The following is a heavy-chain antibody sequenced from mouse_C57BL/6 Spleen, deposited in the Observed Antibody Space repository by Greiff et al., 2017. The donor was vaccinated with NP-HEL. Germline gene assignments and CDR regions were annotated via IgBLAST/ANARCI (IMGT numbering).Heavy chain of an antibody. CDR2: IYWDDDK. J-gene: IGHJ4*01. CDR1: GFSLSTSGMG. Sequence: QVTLKESGPGILQSSQTLSLTCSFSGFSLSTSGMGVSWIRQPSGKGLEWLAHIYWDDDKRYNPSLKSRPTISKDTSRNQVFLKITSVDTADTATYYCARWGYDRDYYAMDYWGQGTSVTVSS. D-gene: IGHD2-2*01. CDR3: ARWGYDRDYYAMDY. V-gene: IGHV8-12*01.